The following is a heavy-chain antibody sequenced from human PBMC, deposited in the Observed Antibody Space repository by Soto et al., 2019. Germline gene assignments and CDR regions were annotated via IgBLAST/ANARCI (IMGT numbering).Heavy chain of an antibody. J-gene: IGHJ5*02. D-gene: IGHD5-18*01. CDR2: INAGNGNT. CDR1: GYTFTSYA. Sequence: ASVKVSCKASGYTFTSYAMHWVRQAPGQRLEWMGWINAGNGNTKYSQKFQGRVTITRDTSASTAYMELSSLRSEDTAVYYCARDRRDTAMVLGDWFDPWGQGTLVTVSS. CDR3: ARDRRDTAMVLGDWFDP. V-gene: IGHV1-3*01.